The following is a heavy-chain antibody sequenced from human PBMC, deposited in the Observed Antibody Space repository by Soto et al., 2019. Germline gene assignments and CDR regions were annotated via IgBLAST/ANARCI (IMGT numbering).Heavy chain of an antibody. CDR2: IYRSGST. V-gene: IGHV4-4*02. Sequence: QVQLQESGPGLVKPSGTLSLTCDVSGGSISSSNWWSWVRQPPGKGLEWIGEIYRSGSTNYNPSLTIRVSISIDKSKSLFSLKLSPVTAADTAVYYCARGQGLWKVDYWGQGTLVTVSS. J-gene: IGHJ4*02. CDR1: GGSISSSNW. D-gene: IGHD3-16*01. CDR3: ARGQGLWKVDY.